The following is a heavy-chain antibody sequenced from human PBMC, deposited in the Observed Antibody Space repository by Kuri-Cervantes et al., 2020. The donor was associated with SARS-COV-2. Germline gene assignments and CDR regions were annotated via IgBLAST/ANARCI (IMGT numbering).Heavy chain of an antibody. D-gene: IGHD1-26*01. J-gene: IGHJ4*02. Sequence: ASVKVSCKASGYTFTGHYMHWVRQAPGQGLEWMGWINPNSGGTNYAQKFQGRVTMTRDTSISTAYMELSRLRSDDTAVYYCARARYSGSYLFDYWGQGTLVTVSS. CDR1: GYTFTGHY. CDR2: INPNSGGT. V-gene: IGHV1-2*02. CDR3: ARARYSGSYLFDY.